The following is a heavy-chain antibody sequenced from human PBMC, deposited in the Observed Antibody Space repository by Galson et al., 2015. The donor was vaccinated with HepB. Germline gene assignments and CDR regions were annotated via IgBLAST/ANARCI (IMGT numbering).Heavy chain of an antibody. D-gene: IGHD2-8*01. Sequence: SLRLSCAASGFTFSSSGMYWVRQAPGKGLEWVADISYHGKNKFYADSVRGRFVVSRDDSKNTLYLEMNRLRVEDTAVYYCVKDYRHCSDGVCFIGTYDPWGQGTLVIVSS. V-gene: IGHV3-30*18. CDR2: ISYHGKNK. CDR1: GFTFSSSG. CDR3: VKDYRHCSDGVCFIGTYDP. J-gene: IGHJ5*02.